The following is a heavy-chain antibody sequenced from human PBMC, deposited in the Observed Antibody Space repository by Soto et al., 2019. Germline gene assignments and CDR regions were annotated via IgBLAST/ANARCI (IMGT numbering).Heavy chain of an antibody. J-gene: IGHJ5*02. CDR3: ARAHPYCSSTSCYAGWFDP. V-gene: IGHV4-31*03. D-gene: IGHD2-2*01. CDR2: IYYSGST. CDR1: GGSISSGGYY. Sequence: SETLSLTCTVSGGSISSGGYYWSWIRQHPGKGLEWIGYIYYSGSTYYNPSLMSRVTISVDTSKNQFSLKLSSVTAADTAVYYCARAHPYCSSTSCYAGWFDPWGQGTLLTVSS.